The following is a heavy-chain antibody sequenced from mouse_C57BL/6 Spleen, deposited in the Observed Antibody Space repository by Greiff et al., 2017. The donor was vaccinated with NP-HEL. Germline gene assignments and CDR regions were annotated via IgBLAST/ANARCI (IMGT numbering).Heavy chain of an antibody. Sequence: QVQLQQSGPELVKPGASVKISCKASGYAFSSSWMNWVKQRPGKGLEWIGRIYPGDGDTNYNGKFKGKATLTADQSSSTAYMQLSSLTSEDSAVYFCASLYYGSSYDAMDYWGQGTSVTVSS. CDR3: ASLYYGSSYDAMDY. CDR2: IYPGDGDT. CDR1: GYAFSSSW. V-gene: IGHV1-82*01. D-gene: IGHD1-1*01. J-gene: IGHJ4*01.